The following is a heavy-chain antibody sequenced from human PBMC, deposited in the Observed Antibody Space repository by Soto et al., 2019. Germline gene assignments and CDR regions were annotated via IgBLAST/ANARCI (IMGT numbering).Heavy chain of an antibody. CDR2: ITGSGDST. V-gene: IGHV3-23*01. D-gene: IGHD6-19*01. CDR1: GFTFSSHA. J-gene: IGHJ4*02. Sequence: EVQLLESGGGLVQPGGSLRLSCAVSGFTFSSHAMSWVRQAPGKGLECVSSITGSGDSTYYADSVKGRFTISRDKXXXXXXXXXXSLRAEDTAVYYCAKDLQFSGWLSAQTFDYWGQGTQVTVSS. CDR3: AKDLQFSGWLSAQTFDY.